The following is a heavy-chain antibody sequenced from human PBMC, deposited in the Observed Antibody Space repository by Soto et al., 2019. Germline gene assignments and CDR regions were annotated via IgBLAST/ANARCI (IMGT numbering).Heavy chain of an antibody. J-gene: IGHJ5*02. Sequence: SATLSLTCTVSGCSITRYYWSWIRQPPGKGLEWIGYIYYSGSTNYNPSLKSRVTISVDTSKNQFSLKLSSVTAADTAVYYCARAGTTMVRGVISGWFDPWGQGTLVTVS. D-gene: IGHD3-10*01. CDR1: GCSITRYY. V-gene: IGHV4-59*07. CDR2: IYYSGST. CDR3: ARAGTTMVRGVISGWFDP.